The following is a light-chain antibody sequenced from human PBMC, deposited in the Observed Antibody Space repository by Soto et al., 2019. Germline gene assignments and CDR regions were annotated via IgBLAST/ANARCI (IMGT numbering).Light chain of an antibody. CDR2: LEGRGSY. V-gene: IGLV4-60*02. CDR3: ETWDSNTWV. CDR1: SGHSSYI. J-gene: IGLJ3*02. Sequence: QSVLTQSSSASASLGSSVKLTCTLSSGHSSYIIAWHQQQPGKAPRYLMNLEGRGSYNKGSGIPDRFSGSSSGPDRYLTNSNLQFEDEADYYCETWDSNTWVFGGGTKVTVL.